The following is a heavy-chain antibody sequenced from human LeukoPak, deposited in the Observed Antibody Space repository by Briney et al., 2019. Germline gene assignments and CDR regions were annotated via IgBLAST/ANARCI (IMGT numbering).Heavy chain of an antibody. J-gene: IGHJ6*03. CDR2: INPSGGTT. CDR3: ARDLFHGGNNQLLYYMDV. CDR1: GYIFTSYY. Sequence: GASVKVCCKASGYIFTSYYMHWVRQAPGQGLEWMGIINPSGGTTSYAQKFQGRVTMTRDTSASTVHMELSSLRSEDTAVYYCARDLFHGGNNQLLYYMDVWGKGTTVTVSS. V-gene: IGHV1-46*01. D-gene: IGHD2-2*01.